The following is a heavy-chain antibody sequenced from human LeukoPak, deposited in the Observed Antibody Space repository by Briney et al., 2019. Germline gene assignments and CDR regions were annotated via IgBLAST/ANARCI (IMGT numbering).Heavy chain of an antibody. V-gene: IGHV1-69*13. J-gene: IGHJ4*02. D-gene: IGHD6-13*01. CDR1: GGTFSSYA. CDR3: VRAVGYSSSWYDY. Sequence: SVKVSCKASGGTFSSYAISWVRQAPGQGLEWMGGIIPIFGTANYAQKFQGRVTITADESTSTAYMELSSLRSEDTAVYYCVRAVGYSSSWYDYWGQGTLVTVSS. CDR2: IIPIFGTA.